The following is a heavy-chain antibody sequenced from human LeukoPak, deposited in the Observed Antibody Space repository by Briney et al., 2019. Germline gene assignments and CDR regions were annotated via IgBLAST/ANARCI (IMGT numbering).Heavy chain of an antibody. J-gene: IGHJ4*02. CDR3: ARDISRGWYQQSDEFDY. Sequence: PGGTLSLYCAASGFTFNSYSMNWVRQAPGQGLEWVSSICNSSSYIYYADSVKGRFTISRDNAKNSLYLRMNSLRAEDTAVYYCARDISRGWYQQSDEFDYWGQGTLVTVSS. V-gene: IGHV3-21*01. CDR2: ICNSSSYI. CDR1: GFTFNSYS. D-gene: IGHD6-19*01.